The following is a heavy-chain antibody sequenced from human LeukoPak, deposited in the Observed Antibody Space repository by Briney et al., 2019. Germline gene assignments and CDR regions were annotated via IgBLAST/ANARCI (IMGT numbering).Heavy chain of an antibody. J-gene: IGHJ4*02. Sequence: PETLSLTPTVSHGSPHNYNWTSSRHPPRKGPGWSWYIYYSVSVKYNPPLKSRVTILVATSTNQFSLSLGYVTAADTALYFCARVNGLAIDYWGQGTLVTVSS. D-gene: IGHD2-21*01. CDR2: IYYSVSV. V-gene: IGHV4-59*01. CDR3: ARVNGLAIDY. CDR1: HGSPHNYN.